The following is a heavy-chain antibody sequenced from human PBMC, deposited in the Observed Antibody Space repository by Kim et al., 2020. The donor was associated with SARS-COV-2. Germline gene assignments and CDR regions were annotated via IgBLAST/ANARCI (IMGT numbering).Heavy chain of an antibody. CDR3: AKHYYYYMDV. Sequence: STNSNPSLKSRVTMSVDTSKNQFSLKLSSVTAADTAVYYCAKHYYYYMDVWGKGTTVTVSS. J-gene: IGHJ6*03. V-gene: IGHV4-4*07. CDR2: ST.